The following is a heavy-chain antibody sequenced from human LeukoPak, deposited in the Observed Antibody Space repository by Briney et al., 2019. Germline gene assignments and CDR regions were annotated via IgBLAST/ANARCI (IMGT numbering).Heavy chain of an antibody. CDR3: VRSRDGYNLLDY. J-gene: IGHJ4*02. CDR2: IYYSRST. CDR1: GGSISSSGYY. V-gene: IGHV4-39*01. D-gene: IGHD5-24*01. Sequence: KPSETLSLTCTVSGGSISSSGYYWGWVRQPPGKGLEWIASIYYSRSTSYNPSLRSRVTISVDTSKNQFSLKLSSVTAADTALYYRVRSRDGYNLLDYWGQGTLVTVSS.